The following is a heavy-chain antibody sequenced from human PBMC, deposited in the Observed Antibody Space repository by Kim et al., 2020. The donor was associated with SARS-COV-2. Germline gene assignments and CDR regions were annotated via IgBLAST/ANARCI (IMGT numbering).Heavy chain of an antibody. V-gene: IGHV4-39*01. CDR2: IDYSGST. Sequence: SDTLSLTCTVSGGSISSSSYYWVWMRQPQGKGLEWIGSIDYSGSTYYTPSLKSRVTISVDKSKNQFFLKLSSVTDADTAVYYCARHLREWRQTIPYYFD. J-gene: IGHJ4*01. CDR1: GGSISSSSYY. D-gene: IGHD2-21*01. CDR3: ARHLREWRQTIPYYFD.